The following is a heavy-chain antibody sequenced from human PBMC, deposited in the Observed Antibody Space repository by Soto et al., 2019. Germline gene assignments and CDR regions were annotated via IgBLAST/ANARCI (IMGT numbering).Heavy chain of an antibody. D-gene: IGHD6-13*01. CDR2: ISWNSGSI. V-gene: IGHV3-9*01. J-gene: IGHJ4*02. CDR1: GFTFDDYA. CDR3: AKLTKLPARLMLAAAGYFDY. Sequence: GGSLRLSCAASGFTFDDYAMHWVRQAPGKGLEWVSGISWNSGSIGYADSVKGRFTISRDNAKNSLYLQMNSLRAEDTALYYCAKLTKLPARLMLAAAGYFDYWGQGTLVTVSS.